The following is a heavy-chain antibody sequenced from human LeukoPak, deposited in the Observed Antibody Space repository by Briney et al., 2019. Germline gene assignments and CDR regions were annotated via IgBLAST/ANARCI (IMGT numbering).Heavy chain of an antibody. CDR2: ISYDGSNK. J-gene: IGHJ4*02. CDR3: AKDRARTYYDFWSGYSDY. Sequence: GGSLRLSCAASGFTFSSYGMHWVRQAPGKGLEWVAVISYDGSNKYYADSVKGRFTISRDNSKNTLYLQMNSLRAEDTAVYYCAKDRARTYYDFWSGYSDYWGQGTLVTVSS. V-gene: IGHV3-30*18. CDR1: GFTFSSYG. D-gene: IGHD3-3*01.